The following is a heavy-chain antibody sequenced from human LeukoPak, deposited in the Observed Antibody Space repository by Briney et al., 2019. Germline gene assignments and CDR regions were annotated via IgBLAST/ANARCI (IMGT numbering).Heavy chain of an antibody. V-gene: IGHV7-4-1*02. J-gene: IGHJ4*02. Sequence: GASVKVSCKASGYTFTSYAMNWVRQAPGQGLEWMGWINTNTGNPTYAQGFTGRFVFSLDTSVSTAYLQISSLKAEDTAVYYCARGHRVTDIYDSSAESDYWGQGTLVTVSS. CDR3: ARGHRVTDIYDSSAESDY. CDR2: INTNTGNP. D-gene: IGHD3-22*01. CDR1: GYTFTSYA.